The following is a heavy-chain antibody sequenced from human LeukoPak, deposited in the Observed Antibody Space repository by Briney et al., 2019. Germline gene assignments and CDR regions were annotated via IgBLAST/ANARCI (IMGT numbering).Heavy chain of an antibody. CDR1: GFTFSNYG. CDR3: ARDSVWFGESSDAFDI. D-gene: IGHD3-10*01. Sequence: GGSLRLSCAASGFTFSNYGMNWVRQAPGKGLEWVSFTDTSGRYVYYGGSVKGRFTISRDNSKNTLYLQMNSLRAEDTAVYYCARDSVWFGESSDAFDIWGQGTMVTVSS. J-gene: IGHJ3*02. CDR2: TDTSGRYV. V-gene: IGHV3-21*01.